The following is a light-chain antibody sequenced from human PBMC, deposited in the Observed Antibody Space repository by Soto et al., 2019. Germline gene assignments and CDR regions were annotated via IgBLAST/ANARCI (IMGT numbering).Light chain of an antibody. Sequence: EVVMTQSPATLSVSPGERATLSCRASQAINSNLAWYQQKPGQAPRLLIYGASIRASDIPARFSGSGSETEFTLTISSLQSEDFAIYYCKHYSDWQPWTFGPGTRVDIK. CDR1: QAINSN. CDR2: GAS. CDR3: KHYSDWQPWT. J-gene: IGKJ1*01. V-gene: IGKV3-15*01.